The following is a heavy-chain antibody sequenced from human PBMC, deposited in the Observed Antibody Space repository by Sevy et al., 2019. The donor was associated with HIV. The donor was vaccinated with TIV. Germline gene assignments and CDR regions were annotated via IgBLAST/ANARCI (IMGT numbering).Heavy chain of an antibody. CDR1: GYTFTGYY. Sequence: ASVKVSCKASGYTFTGYYMHWVRQAPGQGLEWMGRINPNSGGTNYAQKFQGRVTMTRDTSISTAYMELSRLRSDDTAMYYCARAMAVAGTFAFDYWGQGTLVTVSS. CDR2: INPNSGGT. J-gene: IGHJ4*02. V-gene: IGHV1-2*06. CDR3: ARAMAVAGTFAFDY. D-gene: IGHD6-19*01.